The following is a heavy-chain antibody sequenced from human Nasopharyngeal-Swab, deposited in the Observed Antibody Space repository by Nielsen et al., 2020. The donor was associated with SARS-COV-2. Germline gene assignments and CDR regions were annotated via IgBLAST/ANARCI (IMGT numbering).Heavy chain of an antibody. CDR2: IGDKAHNYAT. Sequence: GESLKISCAASGLVFSWSAIHLVRPASGRVLEWVGRIGDKAHNYATTYAASVKGRFTISRDDSKNTAFLQMDSLNTEDTALYYCTTDYYFDYWGQGTLVTVSS. CDR3: TTDYYFDY. D-gene: IGHD4/OR15-4a*01. V-gene: IGHV3-73*01. CDR1: GLVFSWSA. J-gene: IGHJ4*02.